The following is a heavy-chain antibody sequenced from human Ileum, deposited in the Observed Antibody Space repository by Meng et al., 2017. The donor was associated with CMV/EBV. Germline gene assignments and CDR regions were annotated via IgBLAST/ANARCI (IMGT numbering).Heavy chain of an antibody. J-gene: IGHJ4*02. D-gene: IGHD1-26*01. V-gene: IGHV3-74*01. CDR1: GFTFSSYW. CDR2: INSDGSST. CDR3: ARGVIGSRELLNY. Sequence: GGSLRLSCAASGFTFSSYWIHWVRQAPGKGLVWVSRINSDGSSTTYADSVKGRFTISRDNAKNTLYLQMNSLRAEDTAVYYCARGVIGSRELLNYWGQGTLVTVSS.